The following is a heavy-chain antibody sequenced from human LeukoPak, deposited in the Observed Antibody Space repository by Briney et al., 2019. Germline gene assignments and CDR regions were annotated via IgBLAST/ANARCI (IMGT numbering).Heavy chain of an antibody. CDR2: IYYSGST. D-gene: IGHD6-6*01. Sequence: SETLSLTCTVSGGPISSYYWSWIRQPPGKGLEWIGYIYYSGSTNYNPSLKSRVTISVDTSKNQFSLKLSSVTAADTAVYYCARDSGSSYDNWFDPWGQGTLVTVSS. J-gene: IGHJ5*02. CDR1: GGPISSYY. V-gene: IGHV4-59*01. CDR3: ARDSGSSYDNWFDP.